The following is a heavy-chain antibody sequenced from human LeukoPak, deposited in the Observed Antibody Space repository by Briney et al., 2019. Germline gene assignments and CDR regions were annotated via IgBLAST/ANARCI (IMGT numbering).Heavy chain of an antibody. CDR1: GFSFSGHW. D-gene: IGHD6-6*01. CDR3: ARGPNSNWSGLDF. Sequence: GGSLRLSCTASGFSFSGHWMHWARQLPGKGLVWVSRISPTGSTTSYADSVKGRFTVSRDNAKNALYLQVNNLRAEDTAVYYCARGPNSNWSGLDFWGQGTLLTVSS. J-gene: IGHJ4*02. V-gene: IGHV3-74*01. CDR2: ISPTGSTT.